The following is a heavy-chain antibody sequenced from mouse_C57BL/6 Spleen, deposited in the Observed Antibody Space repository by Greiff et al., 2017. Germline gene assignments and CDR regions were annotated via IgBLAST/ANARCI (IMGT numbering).Heavy chain of an antibody. CDR3: ARWGVGSNYVGVAY. CDR2: FDPSDSYT. V-gene: IGHV1-69*01. Sequence: VQLQQPGAELVMPGASVQLSCKASGYTFTSYWMHWVKQRPGQGLEWIGEFDPSDSYTNYNQQFKGKSTLTVDTSSSTAYMQLSSLTSEDSAVYYCARWGVGSNYVGVAYWGQGTLVTVSA. J-gene: IGHJ3*01. CDR1: GYTFTSYW. D-gene: IGHD2-5*01.